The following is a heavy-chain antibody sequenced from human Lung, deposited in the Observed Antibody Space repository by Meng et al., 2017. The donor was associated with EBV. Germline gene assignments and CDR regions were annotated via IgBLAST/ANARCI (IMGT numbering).Heavy chain of an antibody. CDR2: MNPNRGTT. CDR3: ATGVADFEY. D-gene: IGHD6-19*01. CDR1: GYTFTSYA. V-gene: IGHV1-8*01. J-gene: IGHJ4*02. Sequence: VQLVKSGAVVRKPGASVKVSCKASGYTFTSYAINWVRQGTGQGLEGMGWMNPNRGTTGYAQKFQGRVTMTRNISKSTAYMDLSSLRSEDTAVYYCATGVADFEYWGQGTLVTVSS.